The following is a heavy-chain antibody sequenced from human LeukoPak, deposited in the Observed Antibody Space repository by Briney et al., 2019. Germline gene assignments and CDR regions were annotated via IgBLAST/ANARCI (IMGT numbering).Heavy chain of an antibody. D-gene: IGHD5-24*01. CDR3: AAGRGRWLQFSIDY. CDR2: IIPIFGTA. CDR1: GGTLSSYA. V-gene: IGHV1-69*13. J-gene: IGHJ4*02. Sequence: SVKVSCKASGGTLSSYAISWVRQAPGQGLEWMGGIIPIFGTANYAQKFQGRVTITADESTSTAYMELSSLRSEDTAVYYCAAGRGRWLQFSIDYWGQGTLVTVSS.